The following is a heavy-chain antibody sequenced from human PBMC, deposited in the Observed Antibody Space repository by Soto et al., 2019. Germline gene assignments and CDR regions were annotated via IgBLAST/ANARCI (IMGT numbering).Heavy chain of an antibody. CDR3: AKDLTRYCSSTSCYSYDAFDI. CDR2: ISGSGGST. D-gene: IGHD2-2*02. J-gene: IGHJ3*02. CDR1: GFTFSSYA. Sequence: GGSLRLSCAASGFTFSSYAMSWVRQAPGKGLEWVSAISGSGGSTYYADSVKGRFTISRDNSKNTLYLQMTSLRAEDTAVYYCAKDLTRYCSSTSCYSYDAFDIWGQGTMVTVSS. V-gene: IGHV3-23*01.